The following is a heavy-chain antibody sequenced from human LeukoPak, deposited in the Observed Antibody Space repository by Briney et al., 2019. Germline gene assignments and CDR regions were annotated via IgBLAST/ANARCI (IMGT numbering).Heavy chain of an antibody. CDR3: ARGPHRLGFDF. V-gene: IGHV4-59*01. D-gene: IGHD4-11*01. CDR1: GGSFSAYY. J-gene: IGHJ4*02. Sequence: SETLSLTCAVYGGSFSAYYWSWIRQPPGKGLEWIGYVYYSGSTNYNPSLKSRLTISVDTSKNQFSLKLKSVTAADTAVYYCARGPHRLGFDFWGQGTLVTVSS. CDR2: VYYSGST.